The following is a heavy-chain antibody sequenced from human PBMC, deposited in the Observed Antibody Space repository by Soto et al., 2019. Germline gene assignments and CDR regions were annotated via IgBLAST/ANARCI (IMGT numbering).Heavy chain of an antibody. V-gene: IGHV1-69*08. Sequence: QVQLVQSGAEVKKPGSSVKVSCKASGGTFSSYTISWVRQAPGQGLEWMGRIIPILGIANYAQKFQGRVTITAEKSTSTAYMELSSLRSEDTAVYYCARDPGDYYDSSGYQGAPDWFDPWGQGTLVTVSS. CDR2: IIPILGIA. CDR1: GGTFSSYT. CDR3: ARDPGDYYDSSGYQGAPDWFDP. J-gene: IGHJ5*02. D-gene: IGHD3-22*01.